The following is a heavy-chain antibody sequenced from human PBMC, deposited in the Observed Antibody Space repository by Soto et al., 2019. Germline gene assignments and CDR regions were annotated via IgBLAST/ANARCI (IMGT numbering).Heavy chain of an antibody. CDR3: AKDRGDYGFDYFDY. D-gene: IGHD4-17*01. V-gene: IGHV3-9*01. J-gene: IGHJ4*02. CDR1: GFTFDDYA. Sequence: EVQLVESGGGLVQPGRSLRLSCAASGFTFDDYAMHWVRQAPGKGLEWVSGISWNSGSIGYADSVKGRFTISRDNAKNSLYLQMNSLRAEDTALYYCAKDRGDYGFDYFDYWGQGTLVTVSS. CDR2: ISWNSGSI.